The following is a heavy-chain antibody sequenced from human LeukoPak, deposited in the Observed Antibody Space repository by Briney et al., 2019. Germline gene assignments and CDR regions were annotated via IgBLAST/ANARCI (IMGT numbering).Heavy chain of an antibody. D-gene: IGHD3-10*01. J-gene: IGHJ4*02. V-gene: IGHV3-30*18. CDR3: AKSVYDRYYGSGSYGTYYFDY. Sequence: GGSLRLSCAASGFTLSSYGMHWVRQAPGKGLEWVAVISYAGSNKYYVDSVKGRFTISRDNSKNTLYLQMNSLRAEDTAVYYCAKSVYDRYYGSGSYGTYYFDYWGQGTLVTVSS. CDR2: ISYAGSNK. CDR1: GFTLSSYG.